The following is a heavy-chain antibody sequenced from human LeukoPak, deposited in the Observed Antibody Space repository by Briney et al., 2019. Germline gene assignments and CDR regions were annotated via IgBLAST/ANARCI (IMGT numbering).Heavy chain of an antibody. V-gene: IGHV1-69*13. CDR3: ARGDFVVVPAAIYGAFDI. Sequence: ASVKVSCKASGGTFSSYAISWVRQAPGQGLGWMGGIIPIFGTANYAQKFQGRVTITADESTSTAYMELSSLRSEDTAVYYCARGDFVVVPAAIYGAFDIWGQGTMVTVSS. J-gene: IGHJ3*02. CDR2: IIPIFGTA. CDR1: GGTFSSYA. D-gene: IGHD2-2*02.